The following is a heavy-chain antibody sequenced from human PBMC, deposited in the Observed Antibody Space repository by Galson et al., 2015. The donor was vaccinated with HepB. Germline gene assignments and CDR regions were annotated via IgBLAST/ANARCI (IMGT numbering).Heavy chain of an antibody. CDR2: ISGSGGST. CDR3: ASKWRHYYYYGMNV. Sequence: SLRLSCAASGFTFSSYAMSWVRQAPGKGLGWVSGISGSGGSTYYADSVKGRFTISRDNSKNTLFLQMNSLRAEDTAVYYCASKWRHYYYYGMNVWGQGTTVTVSS. J-gene: IGHJ6*02. D-gene: IGHD2-8*01. V-gene: IGHV3-23*01. CDR1: GFTFSSYA.